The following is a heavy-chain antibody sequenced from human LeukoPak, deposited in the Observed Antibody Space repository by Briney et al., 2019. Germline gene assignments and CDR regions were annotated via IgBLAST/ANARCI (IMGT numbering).Heavy chain of an antibody. CDR3: ARETSGGSCSGGSCHNWFDP. J-gene: IGHJ5*02. CDR2: VYYSGST. V-gene: IGHV4-59*01. D-gene: IGHD2-15*01. CDR1: GGSISGYY. Sequence: SETLSLTCTVSGGSISGYYWSWIRQPPGKGLEWIGYVYYSGSTSYNSSLKSRVTISVDMSKNQFSLKLSSVTAAGTAVYYCARETSGGSCSGGSCHNWFDPWCQGTLVTVSS.